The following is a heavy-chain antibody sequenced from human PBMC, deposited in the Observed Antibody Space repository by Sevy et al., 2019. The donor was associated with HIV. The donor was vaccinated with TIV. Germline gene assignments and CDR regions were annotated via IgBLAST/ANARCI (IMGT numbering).Heavy chain of an antibody. D-gene: IGHD5-18*01. CDR2: IYYTGST. CDR3: ASVHTTMVAIDY. J-gene: IGHJ4*02. CDR1: GDSVTSYY. V-gene: IGHV4-59*02. Sequence: SETLSLTCTVSGDSVTSYYWSWIRQPPGKGLEWIGHIYYTGSTNYNPSFKSRVTISVDTSKNQFSLNLSSVTAADTAVYYCASVHTTMVAIDYWGQGTLVTVSS.